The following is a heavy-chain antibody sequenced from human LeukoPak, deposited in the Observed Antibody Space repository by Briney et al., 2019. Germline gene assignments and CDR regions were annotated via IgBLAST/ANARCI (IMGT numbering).Heavy chain of an antibody. D-gene: IGHD3-22*01. V-gene: IGHV4-4*09. CDR1: GGSISSYY. Sequence: TSETLSLTCTVSGGSISSYYWSWIRQPPGKGLEWIGYIYTSGSTNYNPSLKSRVTISVDTSKNQFSLKLSSVTAADTAVYYCARDFYYYDSSGYYYGALYGYYYMDVWGKGTAVTVSS. J-gene: IGHJ6*03. CDR2: IYTSGST. CDR3: ARDFYYYDSSGYYYGALYGYYYMDV.